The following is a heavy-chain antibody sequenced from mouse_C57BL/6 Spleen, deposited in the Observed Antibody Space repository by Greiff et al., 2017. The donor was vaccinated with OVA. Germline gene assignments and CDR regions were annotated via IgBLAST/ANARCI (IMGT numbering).Heavy chain of an antibody. CDR1: GYTFTSYW. Sequence: QVQLQQPGAELVMPGASVKLSCKASGYTFTSYWMHWVKQRPGQGLEWIGEIDPSDSYTNYNQKFKGKSTLTVDKSSRKAYMQLSSLTSEDSAVYYCAKDSSVFGGFAYWGQGTLVTVSA. D-gene: IGHD3-2*02. V-gene: IGHV1-69*01. J-gene: IGHJ3*01. CDR2: IDPSDSYT. CDR3: AKDSSVFGGFAY.